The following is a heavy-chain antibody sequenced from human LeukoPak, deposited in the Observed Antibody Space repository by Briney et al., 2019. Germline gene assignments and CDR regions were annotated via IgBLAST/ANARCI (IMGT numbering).Heavy chain of an antibody. CDR2: IKQDGSEK. J-gene: IGHJ4*02. V-gene: IGHV3-7*03. CDR1: GFTFSSYW. Sequence: PGGSLRLSCAASGFTFSSYWMSWVRQAPGKGLEWVANIKQDGSEKYYVDSVKGRFTISRDNAKNSLYLQMNSPRAEDTAVYYCARSWGYCSSTSCYKWGQGTLVTVSS. CDR3: ARSWGYCSSTSCYK. D-gene: IGHD2-2*02.